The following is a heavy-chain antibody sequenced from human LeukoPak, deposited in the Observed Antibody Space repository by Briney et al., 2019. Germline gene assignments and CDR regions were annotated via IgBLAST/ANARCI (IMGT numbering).Heavy chain of an antibody. J-gene: IGHJ3*02. Sequence: SETLSLTCTVSGGSTSSYYWSWIRQPPGKGLEWIGYIYYSGSTNYNPSLKSRVTISLDTSKKQFPLKLSSVTAADTAVYYCARSITMVRGVLLYAFDIWGQGTLVTVSS. CDR2: IYYSGST. CDR1: GGSTSSYY. D-gene: IGHD3-10*01. CDR3: ARSITMVRGVLLYAFDI. V-gene: IGHV4-59*08.